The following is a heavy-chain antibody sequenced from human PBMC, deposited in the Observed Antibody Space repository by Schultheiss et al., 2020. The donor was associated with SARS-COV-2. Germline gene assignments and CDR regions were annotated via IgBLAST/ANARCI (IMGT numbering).Heavy chain of an antibody. CDR2: IYYSGST. CDR1: GGSISSYY. V-gene: IGHV4-59*08. D-gene: IGHD6-19*01. CDR3: ARLTGGIAVAGTDYMDV. J-gene: IGHJ6*03. Sequence: SETLSLTCTVSGGSISSYYWSWIRQPPGKGLEWIGYIYYSGSTNYNPSLKSRVTISVDTSKNQFSLKLSSVTAADTAVYYCARLTGGIAVAGTDYMDVWGKGTTVTVSS.